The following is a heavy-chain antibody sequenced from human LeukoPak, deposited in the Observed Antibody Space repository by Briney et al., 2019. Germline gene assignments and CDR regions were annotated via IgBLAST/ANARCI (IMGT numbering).Heavy chain of an antibody. Sequence: GGSLRLSCAASGFTSSSYSMNWVRQAPGKGLEWVSSISSSSSYIYYADSVKGRFTISRDNAKNSLYLQMNSLRAEDTAVYYCASPGPYYDFWSGYFGYRGQGTLVTVSS. CDR3: ASPGPYYDFWSGYFGY. CDR2: ISSSSSYI. CDR1: GFTSSSYS. V-gene: IGHV3-21*01. D-gene: IGHD3-3*01. J-gene: IGHJ4*02.